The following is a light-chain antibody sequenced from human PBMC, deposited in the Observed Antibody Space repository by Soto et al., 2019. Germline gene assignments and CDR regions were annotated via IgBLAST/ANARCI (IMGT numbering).Light chain of an antibody. V-gene: IGKV3D-15*01. CDR2: DAS. Sequence: EIVMTQSPATLSVSPGERATLSCRASQSVSRNLAWYQQKPGQAPRLLIYDASTRATGTPARFSGSGSGTKFTLSISSLQSEDFAVYYCQQYDSTPPWTFGQGTRVEVK. J-gene: IGKJ1*01. CDR1: QSVSRN. CDR3: QQYDSTPPWT.